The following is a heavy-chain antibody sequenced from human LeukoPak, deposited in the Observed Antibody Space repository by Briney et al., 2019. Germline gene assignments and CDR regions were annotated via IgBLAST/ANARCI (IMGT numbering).Heavy chain of an antibody. J-gene: IGHJ5*02. CDR1: GGSISSSSYY. D-gene: IGHD3-3*01. V-gene: IGHV4-39*07. CDR3: ARVPSGITIFGVVKINWFDP. Sequence: SETLSLTCTVSGGSISSSSYYWGWIRQPPGKGLEWIGSIYYSGSTNYNPSLKSRVTISVDTSKNQFSLKLSSVTAADTAVYYCARVPSGITIFGVVKINWFDPWGQGTLVTVSS. CDR2: IYYSGST.